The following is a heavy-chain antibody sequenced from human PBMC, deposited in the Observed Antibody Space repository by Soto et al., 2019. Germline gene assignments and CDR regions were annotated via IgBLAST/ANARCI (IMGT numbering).Heavy chain of an antibody. CDR1: GFSLSTTAEG. D-gene: IGHD2-2*01. Sequence: QITLKESGPTLVKPTQTLTLTCTFSGFSLSTTAEGVGWIRQPPGKALEWLALIYWDDDERYSPSLKSRLTITKDTSKNHVVLTITKVDPVDTATYYCAHGSCSSADCYPNPYLDYWGQGILVTVSS. V-gene: IGHV2-5*02. J-gene: IGHJ4*02. CDR3: AHGSCSSADCYPNPYLDY. CDR2: IYWDDDE.